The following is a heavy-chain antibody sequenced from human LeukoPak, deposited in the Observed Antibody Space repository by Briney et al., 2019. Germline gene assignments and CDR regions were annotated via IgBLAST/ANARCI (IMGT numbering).Heavy chain of an antibody. J-gene: IGHJ4*02. D-gene: IGHD3-22*01. Sequence: ASVKVSCKVSGYTLTELSMHWVRQAHGKGLEWMGGFDPEDGETIYAQKFQGRVTMTEDTSTDTAYMELSSLRSEDTAVYYCATPPYYYDSSGYYFYWGQGTLVTVSS. CDR2: FDPEDGET. V-gene: IGHV1-24*01. CDR1: GYTLTELS. CDR3: ATPPYYYDSSGYYFY.